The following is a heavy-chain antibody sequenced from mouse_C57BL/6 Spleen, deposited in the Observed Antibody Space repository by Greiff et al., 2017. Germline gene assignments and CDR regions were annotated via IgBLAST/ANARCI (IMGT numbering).Heavy chain of an antibody. D-gene: IGHD1-1*01. V-gene: IGHV1-64*01. J-gene: IGHJ2*01. Sequence: VQLQQSGAELVKPGASVKLSCKASGYTFTSYWMHWVKQRPGQGLEWIGMIHPNSGSTNYNEKFKSKATLTVVKSSSTAYMQLSSLTSEDSAVYYCARAITTVVASFDYWGQGTTLTVSS. CDR1: GYTFTSYW. CDR2: IHPNSGST. CDR3: ARAITTVVASFDY.